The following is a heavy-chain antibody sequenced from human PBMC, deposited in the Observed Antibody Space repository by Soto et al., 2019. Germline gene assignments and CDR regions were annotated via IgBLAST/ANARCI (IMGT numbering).Heavy chain of an antibody. CDR3: VRRDIYGHQAPY. Sequence: QVQLQESGPGLVKPSETLSLTCSVSGGSISGSSYYWGWIRQPPGKGLEWIGSIYHSGSTYDNPSLKSRVTISVDTSMNQFSLKLSSVTAADTAVYYCVRRDIYGHQAPYWGQGTLITVSS. D-gene: IGHD2-15*01. CDR2: IYHSGST. J-gene: IGHJ4*02. CDR1: GGSISGSSYY. V-gene: IGHV4-39*01.